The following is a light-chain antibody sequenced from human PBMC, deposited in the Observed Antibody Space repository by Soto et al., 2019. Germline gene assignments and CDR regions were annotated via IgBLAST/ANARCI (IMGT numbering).Light chain of an antibody. Sequence: EVVLTQSPVTLSLSPGERATLSCRASQSFRGLLAWYQQKPGQAPRLLIYDAYNRATGIPLRFSGSGSGTDFTLTISSLEPEDSAVYYCQQRHMWPITSGQGTRLEIK. CDR2: DAY. CDR3: QQRHMWPIT. J-gene: IGKJ5*01. CDR1: QSFRGL. V-gene: IGKV3-11*01.